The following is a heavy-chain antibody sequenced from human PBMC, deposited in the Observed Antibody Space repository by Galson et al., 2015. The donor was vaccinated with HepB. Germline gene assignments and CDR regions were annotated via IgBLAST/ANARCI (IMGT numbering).Heavy chain of an antibody. D-gene: IGHD2-2*01. V-gene: IGHV1-69*04. Sequence: QSGAEVKKPGTSVKVSCKASGGTFSSYAISWVRQAPGQGLEWMGRIIPILGIANYAQKFQGRVTITADKSTSTAYMELSSLRSEDTAVYYCAREARDIVVVPAADWVNWFDPWGQGTLVTVSS. CDR2: IIPILGIA. CDR1: GGTFSSYA. J-gene: IGHJ5*02. CDR3: AREARDIVVVPAADWVNWFDP.